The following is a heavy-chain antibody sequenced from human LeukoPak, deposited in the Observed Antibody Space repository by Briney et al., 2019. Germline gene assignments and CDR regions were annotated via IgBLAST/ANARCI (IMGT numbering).Heavy chain of an antibody. J-gene: IGHJ5*02. D-gene: IGHD6-19*01. V-gene: IGHV3-23*01. Sequence: PGGSVRLSCAASGFTFSSYAISWVRQAPGKGLEWVSAISGSGGSTYYADSVKGRFTISRDNSKNTLYLQMNSLRAEDTAVYYCAKGVAVAGPEARTNWFDPWGQGTLATVSS. CDR2: ISGSGGST. CDR1: GFTFSSYA. CDR3: AKGVAVAGPEARTNWFDP.